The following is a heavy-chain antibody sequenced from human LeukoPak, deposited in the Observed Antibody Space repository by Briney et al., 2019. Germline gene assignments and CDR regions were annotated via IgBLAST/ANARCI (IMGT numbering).Heavy chain of an antibody. V-gene: IGHV1-69*13. CDR2: IIPIFGTA. Sequence: SVKVSCKASGGTFGSYAISWVRQAPGQGLEWMGGIIPIFGTANYAQKFQGRVTITADESTSTAYMELSSLRSEDTAVYYCARDRYYDSSGYYTFGNYWGQGTLVTVSS. J-gene: IGHJ4*02. CDR1: GGTFGSYA. D-gene: IGHD3-22*01. CDR3: ARDRYYDSSGYYTFGNY.